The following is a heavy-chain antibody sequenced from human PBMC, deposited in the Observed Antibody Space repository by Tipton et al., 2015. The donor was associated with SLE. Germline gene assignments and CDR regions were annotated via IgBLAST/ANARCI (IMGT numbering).Heavy chain of an antibody. CDR1: GGSFSGYY. D-gene: IGHD6-25*01. CDR3: ARHGSYSSGHFDY. Sequence: LRLSCAVYGGSFSGYYWSWIRQPPGRGLEWLGEINHSGSTNYNPSLKSRVTISVDTPKNQFSLKLTSVTAADTAVYYCARHGSYSSGHFDYWGQGTLVTVSS. V-gene: IGHV4-34*01. CDR2: INHSGST. J-gene: IGHJ4*02.